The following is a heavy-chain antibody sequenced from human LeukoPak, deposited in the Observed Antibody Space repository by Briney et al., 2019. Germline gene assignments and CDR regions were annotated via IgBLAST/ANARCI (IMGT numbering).Heavy chain of an antibody. D-gene: IGHD3-3*01. CDR1: GFTFSXYG. Sequence: XXAAXGFTFSXYGIHWVSQAPGKGLEWVAVIWYDGTNKYYPDSVKGRFTISRDDSKNTLYLQMNSLRAEDTAVYYCATHWSGYPDYWGQGTLVTVSS. V-gene: IGHV3-33*01. CDR2: IWYDGTNK. J-gene: IGHJ4*02. CDR3: ATHWSGYPDY.